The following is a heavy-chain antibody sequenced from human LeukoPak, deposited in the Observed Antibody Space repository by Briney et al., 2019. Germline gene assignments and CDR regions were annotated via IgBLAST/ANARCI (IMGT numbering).Heavy chain of an antibody. J-gene: IGHJ6*02. CDR3: ARSELRYFDWLYYYYYGMDV. V-gene: IGHV3-74*01. Sequence: GGSLRLSCAASGXTFSNYWMYWVRQAPGKGLVWVSRINSDGSSTSYADSVKGRFTISRDNAKNTLYLQMNSLRAEDTAVYYCARSELRYFDWLYYYYYGMDVWGQGTTVTVSS. D-gene: IGHD3-9*01. CDR2: INSDGSST. CDR1: GXTFSNYW.